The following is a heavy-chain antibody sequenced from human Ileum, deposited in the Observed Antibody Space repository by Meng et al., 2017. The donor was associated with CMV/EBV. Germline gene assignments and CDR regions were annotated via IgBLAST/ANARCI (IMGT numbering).Heavy chain of an antibody. J-gene: IGHJ4*02. CDR1: RDSCNTYP. CDR2: ILPIFGTP. V-gene: IGHV1-69*12. D-gene: IGHD4-17*01. Sequence: QVQLVESGCGVRKPGPSVKVSCKASRDSCNTYPISWVRQAPGQGLEWMGGILPIFGTPNYAQKFQGRVTITADESTSTVYMELISLKSEDTAMYYCARGDVTTWNCHYWGPGTLVTVSS. CDR3: ARGDVTTWNCHY.